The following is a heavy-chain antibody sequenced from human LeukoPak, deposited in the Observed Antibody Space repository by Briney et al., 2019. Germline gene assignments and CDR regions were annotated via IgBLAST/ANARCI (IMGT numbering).Heavy chain of an antibody. Sequence: SETLSLTCIVSGGSISSSSYYWGWIRQPPGKGLEWIGNIYYSGSTYYHPSLKSRVTISVDTSKNQFSLKLSSVTAADTAVYYCASYRRDGYNPAMWYFDYWGQGTLVTVSS. CDR1: GGSISSSSYY. J-gene: IGHJ4*02. V-gene: IGHV4-39*01. D-gene: IGHD5-24*01. CDR2: IYYSGST. CDR3: ASYRRDGYNPAMWYFDY.